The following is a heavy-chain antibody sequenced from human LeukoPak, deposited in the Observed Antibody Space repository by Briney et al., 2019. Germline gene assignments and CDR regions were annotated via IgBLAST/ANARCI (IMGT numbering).Heavy chain of an antibody. CDR1: GGSISSSSYY. D-gene: IGHD3-3*01. J-gene: IGHJ5*02. CDR3: ARDGVPHYDFWSGYPWFDP. V-gene: IGHV4-39*07. CDR2: IYYSGST. Sequence: PSETLSLTCTVSGGSISSSSYYWGWIRQPPGKGVEWIGSIYYSGSTYYNPSLKSRVTISVDTSKNQFSLKLSSVTAADTAVYYCARDGVPHYDFWSGYPWFDPWGQGTLVTVSS.